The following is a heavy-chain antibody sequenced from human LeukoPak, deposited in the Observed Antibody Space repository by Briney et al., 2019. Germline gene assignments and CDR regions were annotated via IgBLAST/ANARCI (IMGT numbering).Heavy chain of an antibody. Sequence: SETLSLTCSVSGGSISSYYWSWIRQPAGKGREWIGRICTTGNTDYNPSLKSRVTMSVDTSKNQFSLNLSSVTAADTAVYYCARDARGWSGFDYWGQGTLVTVSS. V-gene: IGHV4-4*07. CDR2: ICTTGNT. CDR1: GGSISSYY. D-gene: IGHD3-3*01. J-gene: IGHJ4*02. CDR3: ARDARGWSGFDY.